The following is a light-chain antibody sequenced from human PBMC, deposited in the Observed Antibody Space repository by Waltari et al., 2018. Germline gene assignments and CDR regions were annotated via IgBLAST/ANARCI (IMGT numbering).Light chain of an antibody. CDR3: NSFTLGTALLV. CDR2: DVN. CDR1: SSDVGGYKY. J-gene: IGLJ2*01. V-gene: IGLV2-14*03. Sequence: QSALTQPASVSGSPGQSITISCTGTSSDVGGYKYVSWYQQHPGKAPKLIIYDVNNRPSGVSNLFSVSKSANTASLTISGLQAEDEADYYCNSFTLGTALLVFGGGTKLTVL.